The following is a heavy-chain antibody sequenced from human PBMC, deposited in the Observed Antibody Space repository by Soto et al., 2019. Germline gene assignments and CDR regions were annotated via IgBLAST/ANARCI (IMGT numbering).Heavy chain of an antibody. Sequence: ASVKVSCKASGYTFTSYDINWVRQATGQGLEWMGWMNPNSGNTGYAQKFQGRVTMTRNTSISTAYMELSSLRSDDTAVYYCARSSPYYYDSSGYYYFDYWGQGNLVTVSS. CDR1: GYTFTSYD. CDR2: MNPNSGNT. D-gene: IGHD3-22*01. CDR3: ARSSPYYYDSSGYYYFDY. V-gene: IGHV1-8*01. J-gene: IGHJ4*02.